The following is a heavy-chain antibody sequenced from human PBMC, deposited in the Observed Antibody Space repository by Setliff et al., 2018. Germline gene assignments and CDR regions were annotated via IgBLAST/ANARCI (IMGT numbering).Heavy chain of an antibody. CDR1: GYTFTSHY. CDR3: ARDVFPYHYEGAFDI. D-gene: IGHD3-22*01. V-gene: IGHV1-46*01. J-gene: IGHJ3*02. Sequence: ASVKVSCKASGYTFTSHYMHWVRQAPGLGLEWMGTINPSSGRTSYAQKFQGRVTMTRDTSTSTVYMDMGSLRSEDTAVYYCARDVFPYHYEGAFDICGQGTMVTVSS. CDR2: INPSSGRT.